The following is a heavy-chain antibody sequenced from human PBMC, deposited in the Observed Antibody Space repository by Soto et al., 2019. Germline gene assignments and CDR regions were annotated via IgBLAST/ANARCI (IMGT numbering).Heavy chain of an antibody. CDR1: GGSISSSSYY. Sequence: QLQLQESGPGLVKPSETLSLTCTVSGGSISSSSYYWGWIRQPPGKGLEWIGSIYYSGSTYYNPSLKSRVTISVDTSKNQFSLKLSSVTAADTAVYYCARLGPGWYFDLWGRGTLVTVSS. V-gene: IGHV4-39*01. CDR2: IYYSGST. J-gene: IGHJ2*01. CDR3: ARLGPGWYFDL. D-gene: IGHD1-26*01.